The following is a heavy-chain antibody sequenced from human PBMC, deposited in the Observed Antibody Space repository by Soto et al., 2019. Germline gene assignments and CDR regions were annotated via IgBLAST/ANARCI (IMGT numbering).Heavy chain of an antibody. V-gene: IGHV4-59*01. CDR2: IYYGGST. D-gene: IGHD5-18*01. CDR1: CGSISGYY. Sequence: PSETPSRTYSVSCGSISGYYWSWIRQSPGKGLEWIGYIYYGGSTRHNPSLDSRVTVSADTSKNQISLRLTSVTAADTAVYYCARSGNSNGLVFDYWGQGILVTVSS. J-gene: IGHJ4*02. CDR3: ARSGNSNGLVFDY.